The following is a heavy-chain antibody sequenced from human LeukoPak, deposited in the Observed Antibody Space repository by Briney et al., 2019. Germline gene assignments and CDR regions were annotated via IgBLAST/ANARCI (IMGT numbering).Heavy chain of an antibody. CDR3: ARDITGTTGLGVDAFDI. J-gene: IGHJ3*02. V-gene: IGHV1-69*01. CDR2: IIPIFGTA. D-gene: IGHD1-20*01. Sequence: GASVKVSCKASGGTFSSYAISWVRQAPGQGLEWMGGIIPIFGTANYAQKFQGRVTITADESTSTAYMELSRLRSDDTAVYYCARDITGTTGLGVDAFDIWGQGTMVTVSS. CDR1: GGTFSSYA.